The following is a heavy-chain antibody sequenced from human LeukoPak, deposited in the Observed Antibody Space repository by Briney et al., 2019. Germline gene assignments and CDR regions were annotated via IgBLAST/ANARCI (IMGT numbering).Heavy chain of an antibody. J-gene: IGHJ4*02. D-gene: IGHD5-12*01. Sequence: PGGSLRLSCAASGFTFSSYWMSWVRQAPGKGLEWVANIKQDGSEKYYVDSVKGRFTISRDNAKNSLYLQMNSLRAEDTAVYYCARGGYSGYDLSFDYWGQGTLVADSS. V-gene: IGHV3-7*01. CDR3: ARGGYSGYDLSFDY. CDR1: GFTFSSYW. CDR2: IKQDGSEK.